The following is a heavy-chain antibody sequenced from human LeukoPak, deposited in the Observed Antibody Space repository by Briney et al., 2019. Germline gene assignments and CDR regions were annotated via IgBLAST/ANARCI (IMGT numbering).Heavy chain of an antibody. V-gene: IGHV4-59*01. CDR2: IYYSGST. J-gene: IGHJ4*02. CDR3: ARDVSSGWSFFDY. D-gene: IGHD6-19*01. CDR1: GGSISSYY. Sequence: SETLSLTCTVSGGSISSYYWSWIRQPPGKGLEWIGYIYYSGSTNYNPSLKSRVTISVDTSKSQFSLKLSSVTAADTAVYYCARDVSSGWSFFDYWGQGTLVTVSS.